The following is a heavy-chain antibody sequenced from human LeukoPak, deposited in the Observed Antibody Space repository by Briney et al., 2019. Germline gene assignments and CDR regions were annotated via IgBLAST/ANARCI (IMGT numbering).Heavy chain of an antibody. D-gene: IGHD1-1*01. CDR3: ARGTGGAFEI. CDR1: GFTSSNYD. Sequence: GGSLRLSCAASGFTSSNYDMNWVRQPPGKGLEWVSYINSRGANMYYADSVKGRFTISRDNTKNSLGLQMNSLGVEDTALYFCARGTGGAFEIWGQGTEVTVSS. V-gene: IGHV3-48*03. J-gene: IGHJ3*02. CDR2: INSRGANM.